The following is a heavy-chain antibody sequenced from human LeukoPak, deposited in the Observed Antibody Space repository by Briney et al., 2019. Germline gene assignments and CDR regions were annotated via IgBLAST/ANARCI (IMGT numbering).Heavy chain of an antibody. CDR2: INPNSGGT. CDR1: GYTFTGYY. J-gene: IGHJ4*02. Sequence: ASVKVSCKASGYTFTGYYMHWVRQAPGQGLEWMGWINPNSGGTNYAQKFQGRVTMTRDTSISTAYMELSRLRSDDTAVYYCARSVGIAVTTFDYWGQGTLVTVSS. D-gene: IGHD6-19*01. CDR3: ARSVGIAVTTFDY. V-gene: IGHV1-2*02.